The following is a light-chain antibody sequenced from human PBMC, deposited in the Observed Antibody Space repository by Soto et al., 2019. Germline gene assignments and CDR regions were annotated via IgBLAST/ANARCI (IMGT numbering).Light chain of an antibody. CDR3: QQSYSHPPT. CDR2: AAS. J-gene: IGKJ4*01. V-gene: IGKV1-39*01. Sequence: DIQMTQSPSSLSASVGDRVTITCRASQSISSYLNWYQQKPGKAPKLLIYAASSFQSGVPSRFSGSGSGTDFTLTISSLQPEDFATYYCQQSYSHPPTFGGGTKVEIK. CDR1: QSISSY.